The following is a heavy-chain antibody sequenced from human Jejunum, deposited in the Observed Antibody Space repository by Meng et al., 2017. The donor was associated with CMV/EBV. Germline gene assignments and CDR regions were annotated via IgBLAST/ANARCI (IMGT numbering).Heavy chain of an antibody. D-gene: IGHD6-19*01. CDR2: IYYSGST. V-gene: IGHV4-31*03. CDR1: GGSVSSGGYY. Sequence: QVQLQESGPGLVKPSQPLSLTRTVSGGSVSSGGYYWTWIRQHPGKGLEWCGHIYYSGSTFYNPSLKRRVIISIDTSKNQFSLNLRSVTAADTAVYYCARVSSGWDYFDYWGQGTLVTVSS. CDR3: ARVSSGWDYFDY. J-gene: IGHJ4*02.